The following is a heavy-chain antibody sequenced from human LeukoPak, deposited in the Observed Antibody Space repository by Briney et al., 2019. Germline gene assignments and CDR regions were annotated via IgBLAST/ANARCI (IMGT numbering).Heavy chain of an antibody. CDR2: INHSGST. D-gene: IGHD2-2*02. J-gene: IGHJ5*02. CDR3: ARGRGLDIVVVPAAILRHNWFDP. V-gene: IGHV4-34*01. Sequence: SESLSLTCAVYGGSFSGYYWSWIRQPPGKGLEWIGEINHSGSTNYNPSLKSRVTISVDTSKNQFSLKLSSVTAADTAVYYCARGRGLDIVVVPAAILRHNWFDPRGPGTLVTVSS. CDR1: GGSFSGYY.